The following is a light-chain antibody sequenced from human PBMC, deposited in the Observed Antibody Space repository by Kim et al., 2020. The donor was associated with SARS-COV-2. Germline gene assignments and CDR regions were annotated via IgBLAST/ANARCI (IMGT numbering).Light chain of an antibody. J-gene: IGLJ3*02. CDR1: NADIGKNY. V-gene: IGLV1-47*01. Sequence: PGQTITTSCSAGNADIGKNYVCWYQQYPGTAPKLLIYGNNKRPSGVPDRFSGSKSGTSASLAISGLRSEDEADYYCAAWDDSLNGVFGGGTKVTVL. CDR2: GNN. CDR3: AAWDDSLNGV.